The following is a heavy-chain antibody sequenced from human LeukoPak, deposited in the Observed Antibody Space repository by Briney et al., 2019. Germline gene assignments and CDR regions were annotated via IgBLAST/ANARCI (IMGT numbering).Heavy chain of an antibody. CDR1: GGSISSGDYY. CDR2: IYYSGST. Sequence: PSQTLSLTCTVSGGSISSGDYYWSWIRQPPGTGLEWIGYIYYSGSTYYNPSLRSRVTISVDTSKNQFSLKLSSVTAADTAVFYCARSVRGVTYYFDYWGQGTLVTVSS. J-gene: IGHJ4*02. D-gene: IGHD3-10*01. V-gene: IGHV4-30-4*01. CDR3: ARSVRGVTYYFDY.